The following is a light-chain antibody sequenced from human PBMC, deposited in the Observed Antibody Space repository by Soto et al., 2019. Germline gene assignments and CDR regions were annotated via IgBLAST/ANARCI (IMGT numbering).Light chain of an antibody. CDR2: DGS. V-gene: IGKV1-5*01. CDR1: QNINSW. J-gene: IGKJ5*01. CDR3: HQYNSYPIT. Sequence: DIQMTQSPSTLSASVGDRVTITCRASQNINSWLAWYQQKAGKAPKLLIYDGSSLESGVPSRFSGSGSGTEFTLSISSLQPDDFATYYCHQYNSYPITFGQGTRLEIK.